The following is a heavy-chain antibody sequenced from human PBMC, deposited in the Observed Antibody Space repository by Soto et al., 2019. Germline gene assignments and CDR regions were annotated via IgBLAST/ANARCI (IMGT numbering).Heavy chain of an antibody. D-gene: IGHD2-2*01. V-gene: IGHV3-21*01. J-gene: IGHJ4*02. CDR2: ISKGDYT. CDR3: AREDSIIIPAVSDS. CDR1: GFAFNNYD. Sequence: PGGALRLSCTVSGFAFNNYDINWVRQAPGKGLEWVSSISKGDYTYYSESVKGRFAISRDNAKSSVSLQMNTLRVEDTAVYYCAREDSIIIPAVSDSWGQGTLVTV.